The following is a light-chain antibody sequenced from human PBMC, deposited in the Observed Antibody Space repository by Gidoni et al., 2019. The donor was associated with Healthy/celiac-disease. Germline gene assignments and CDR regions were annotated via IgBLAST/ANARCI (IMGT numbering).Light chain of an antibody. CDR1: QSISSY. V-gene: IGKV1-39*01. J-gene: IGKJ4*01. CDR3: RQSYSTPPLT. Sequence: DIQMTQSPSSLSASVGDRVTITCRASQSISSYVKWYQQKPGRATKLLIYAASSCKSGVPSRFSGSGSGTDFTLTISSLLPEDFATYYCRQSYSTPPLTFGGGTKVEIK. CDR2: AAS.